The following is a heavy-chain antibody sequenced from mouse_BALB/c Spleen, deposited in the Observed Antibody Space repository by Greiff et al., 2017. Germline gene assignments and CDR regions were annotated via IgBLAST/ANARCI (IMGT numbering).Heavy chain of an antibody. CDR3: ARGGTAKWYFDV. CDR2: ISSGGST. CDR1: GFTFSSYA. D-gene: IGHD3-3*01. Sequence: EVKLVESGGGLVKPGGSLKLSCAASGFTFSSYAMSWVRQTPEKRLEWVASISSGGSTYYPDSVKGRFTISRDNARNILYLQMSSLRSEDTAMYYCARGGTAKWYFDVWGAGTTVTVSS. J-gene: IGHJ1*01. V-gene: IGHV5-6-5*01.